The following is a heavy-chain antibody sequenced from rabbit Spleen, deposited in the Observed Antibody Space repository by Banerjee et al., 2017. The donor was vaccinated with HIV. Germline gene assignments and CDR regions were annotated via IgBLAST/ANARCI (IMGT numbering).Heavy chain of an antibody. CDR3: ARDTGSSFSSYGMDL. CDR1: GFSFTYGYV. D-gene: IGHD8-1*01. CDR2: IAGSSSGFT. Sequence: QEQLVESGGGLVQPEGSLTLTCKASGFSFTYGYVMCWVRQAPGKGLEWISCIAGSSSGFTYSATWAKGRFTCSKTSSTTVTLQMTSLTVADTATYFCARDTGSSFSSYGMDLWGQGTLVTVS. V-gene: IGHV1S45*01. J-gene: IGHJ6*01.